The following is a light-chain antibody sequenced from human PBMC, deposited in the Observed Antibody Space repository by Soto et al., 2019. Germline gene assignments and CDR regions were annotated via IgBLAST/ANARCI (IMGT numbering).Light chain of an antibody. CDR3: QQYGFS. Sequence: DIHMTQSPSTLSASVGDRVTITCRASQSVSYWLAWYQQKPGKAPKLLIHDASSLESGVPSRFRGGGSGQEFTLTISGLQPDDFATYYCQQYGFSFGPGTNVEMK. CDR1: QSVSYW. V-gene: IGKV1-5*01. CDR2: DAS. J-gene: IGKJ3*01.